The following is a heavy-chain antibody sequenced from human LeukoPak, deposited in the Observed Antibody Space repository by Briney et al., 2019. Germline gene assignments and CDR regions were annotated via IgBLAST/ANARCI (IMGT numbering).Heavy chain of an antibody. CDR2: INPNNGGT. J-gene: IGHJ4*02. CDR1: GYTFTDYY. CDR3: ARGYSSPVPNFDY. D-gene: IGHD6-13*01. Sequence: ASVKVSCKASGYTFTDYYMHWVRQAPGQGLEWMGWINPNNGGTSYAQKFQGRVTMTRDTSITTSYMELPSLTSDDTAVYYCARGYSSPVPNFDYWGQGTLVTVSS. V-gene: IGHV1-2*02.